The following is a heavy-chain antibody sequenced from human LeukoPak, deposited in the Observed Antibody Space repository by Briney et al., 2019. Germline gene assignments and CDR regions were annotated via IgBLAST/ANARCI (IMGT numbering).Heavy chain of an antibody. V-gene: IGHV3-33*01. Sequence: QPGGSLRLSCAASGFTFSSYGMHWVRQAPGKGLEWVAVIWYDGSNKYYADSVKGRFTISRDNSKNTLYLQMNSLRAEDTAVYYCARGGRAVKYQLLYYFDYWGQGTLVTVSS. CDR1: GFTFSSYG. D-gene: IGHD2-2*01. CDR3: ARGGRAVKYQLLYYFDY. J-gene: IGHJ4*02. CDR2: IWYDGSNK.